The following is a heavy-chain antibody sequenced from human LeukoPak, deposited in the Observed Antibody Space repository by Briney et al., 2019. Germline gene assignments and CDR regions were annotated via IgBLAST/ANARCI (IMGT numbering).Heavy chain of an antibody. CDR2: IYSGGTT. Sequence: PGGSLRLSCAASGFTVSSNYMSWVRQAPGKGLEWVSVIYSGGTTYYADSVKGRFTISRDNSKNTLCLQMNSLRAEDTAVYYCAKVWFGELMHFDYWGQGTLVTVSS. J-gene: IGHJ4*02. D-gene: IGHD3-10*01. V-gene: IGHV3-53*01. CDR3: AKVWFGELMHFDY. CDR1: GFTVSSNY.